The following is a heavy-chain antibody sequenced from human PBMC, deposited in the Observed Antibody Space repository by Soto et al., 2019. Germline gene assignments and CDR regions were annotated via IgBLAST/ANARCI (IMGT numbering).Heavy chain of an antibody. CDR1: GFTVSNNY. J-gene: IGHJ4*02. V-gene: IGHV3-53*01. Sequence: EVQLVESGGGLIQPGGSLRLSCAVSGFTVSNNYMSWVRQAPGKGLEGVSVIYSGGYTAYGDSVKGRFTISRDNSKNTHNLKKNSRSAHDTGVFYCATQPGGGGYWGQGTLVTVSS. CDR2: IYSGGYT. CDR3: ATQPGGGGY. D-gene: IGHD3-10*01.